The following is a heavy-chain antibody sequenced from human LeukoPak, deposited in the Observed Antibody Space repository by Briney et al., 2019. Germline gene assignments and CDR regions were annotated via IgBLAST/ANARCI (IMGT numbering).Heavy chain of an antibody. Sequence: GGSLRLSCAASGFTFSSSWVSWVRQAPGKGLEWVANIKQDGSEKYYVDSVKGRFTISRDNTKNSLYLQMDSLRAEDTAVYYCARISIAVAGADYWGQGTLVTVSS. CDR2: IKQDGSEK. D-gene: IGHD6-19*01. J-gene: IGHJ4*02. CDR1: GFTFSSSW. CDR3: ARISIAVAGADY. V-gene: IGHV3-7*01.